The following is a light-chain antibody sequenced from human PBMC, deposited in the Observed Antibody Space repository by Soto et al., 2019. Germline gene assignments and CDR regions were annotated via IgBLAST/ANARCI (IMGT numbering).Light chain of an antibody. CDR1: QSVRKN. V-gene: IGKV3-11*01. Sequence: EIVLTQSPATLSLSPGETATLSCRASQSVRKNLAWYQQKPGQAPRLLIYGTSNRATGIPDRISGSRSGTEFTLTISSLEPEDFAVYYCQQRSHWLTFGGGTKVDIK. CDR3: QQRSHWLT. J-gene: IGKJ4*01. CDR2: GTS.